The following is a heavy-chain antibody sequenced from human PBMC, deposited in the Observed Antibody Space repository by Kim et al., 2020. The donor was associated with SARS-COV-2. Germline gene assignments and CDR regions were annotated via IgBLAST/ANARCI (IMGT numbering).Heavy chain of an antibody. CDR2: IIPILGIA. D-gene: IGHD6-19*01. J-gene: IGHJ6*02. Sequence: SVKVSCKASGGTFSSYTISWVRQAPGQGLEWMGRIIPILGIANYAQKFQGRVTITADKSTSTAYMELSSLRFEDTAVYYCASGNAVAGMNLGHPKPYGMDVWGQGTTVTVFS. CDR3: ASGNAVAGMNLGHPKPYGMDV. CDR1: GGTFSSYT. V-gene: IGHV1-69*02.